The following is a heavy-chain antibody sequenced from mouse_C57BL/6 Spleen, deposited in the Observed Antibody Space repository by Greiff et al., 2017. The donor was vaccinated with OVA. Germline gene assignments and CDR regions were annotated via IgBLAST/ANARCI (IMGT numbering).Heavy chain of an antibody. CDR2: IDPSDSET. J-gene: IGHJ1*03. CDR1: GYTFTSYW. D-gene: IGHD1-1*01. CDR3: ARGGSSYWYCDV. V-gene: IGHV1-52*01. Sequence: VQLQQPGAELVRPGSSVKLSCKASGYTFTSYWMHWVKQRPIQGLEWIGNIDPSDSETHYNQKFKDKATLTVDKSSSTAYMQLSSLTSEDSAVYYCARGGSSYWYCDVWGTGTTVTVSS.